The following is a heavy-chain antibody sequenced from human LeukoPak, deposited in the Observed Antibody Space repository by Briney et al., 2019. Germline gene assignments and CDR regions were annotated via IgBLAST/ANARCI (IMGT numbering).Heavy chain of an antibody. D-gene: IGHD3-22*01. CDR2: ISWSSGSI. Sequence: SLRLSCAASGFTFDDYAMHWVRQAPGKGLEWVSGISWSSGSIGYADSVKGRFTISRDNAKNSLYLQMNSLRAEDMALYYCAKDRYYDSSGYIDYWGQGTLVTVSS. V-gene: IGHV3-9*03. CDR3: AKDRYYDSSGYIDY. CDR1: GFTFDDYA. J-gene: IGHJ4*02.